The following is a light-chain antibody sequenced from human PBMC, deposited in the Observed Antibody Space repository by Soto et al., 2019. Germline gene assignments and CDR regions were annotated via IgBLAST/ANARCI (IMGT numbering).Light chain of an antibody. CDR2: DAS. CDR1: QSVTSY. J-gene: IGKJ4*01. Sequence: EIVLTQSPATLSSSPGERATLSCRASQSVTSYLAWYQQKPGQAPRLLIYDASNRATGIPARFSGSGSGTDFTLTISSLEPEDFALYYCQQRSNWPLTFGGGTKVDI. CDR3: QQRSNWPLT. V-gene: IGKV3-11*01.